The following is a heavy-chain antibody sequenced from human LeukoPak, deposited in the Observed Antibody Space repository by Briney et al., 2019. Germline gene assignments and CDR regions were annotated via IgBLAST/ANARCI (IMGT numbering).Heavy chain of an antibody. V-gene: IGHV4-4*02. CDR2: MYHSGST. D-gene: IGHD6-19*01. CDR3: AVSSGWYKIDY. J-gene: IGHJ4*02. CDR1: GGSISSSNW. Sequence: SETLSLTCAVSGGSISSSNWWSWVRQPPGKGLEWIGEMYHSGSTNYNPSLQSRVTISVDKSKNQFSLKLSSVTAADTAVYYCAVSSGWYKIDYWGQGTLVTVSS.